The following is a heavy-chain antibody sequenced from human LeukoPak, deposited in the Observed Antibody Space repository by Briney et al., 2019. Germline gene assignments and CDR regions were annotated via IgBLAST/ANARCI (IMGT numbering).Heavy chain of an antibody. CDR2: IYYSGST. CDR3: ARAPGYSYGTHFDY. V-gene: IGHV4-38-2*02. Sequence: SETLSLTCTVSAYSISSGYYWGWIRQPPGKGLEWIGSIYYSGSTYYNPSLKSRVTISVDTSKNKFSLKLSSVTAADTAVYYCARAPGYSYGTHFDYWGQGTLVTVSS. CDR1: AYSISSGYY. J-gene: IGHJ4*02. D-gene: IGHD5-18*01.